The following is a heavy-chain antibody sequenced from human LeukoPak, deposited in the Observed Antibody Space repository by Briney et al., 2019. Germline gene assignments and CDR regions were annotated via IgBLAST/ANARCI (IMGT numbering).Heavy chain of an antibody. Sequence: PGGSLRLSCAASGFIFSSYGMHWVRQAPGKGLEWVAFIRYDGSKKYYADSVKGRFTISRDNSKNTLYLQMNGLRAEDTAVYYCAKSSNYYSVGYFDYWGQGTLVTVSS. CDR3: AKSSNYYSVGYFDY. J-gene: IGHJ4*02. D-gene: IGHD2-21*02. V-gene: IGHV3-30*02. CDR2: IRYDGSKK. CDR1: GFIFSSYG.